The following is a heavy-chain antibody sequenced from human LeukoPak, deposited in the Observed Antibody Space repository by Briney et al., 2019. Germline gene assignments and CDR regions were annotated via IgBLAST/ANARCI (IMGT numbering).Heavy chain of an antibody. D-gene: IGHD3-22*01. CDR1: GGTFSSYA. CDR3: ARSRPLDSSGYYYYYYYYMDV. Sequence: GASVKVPCKASGGTFSSYAISWVRQAPGQGLEWMGGIIPIFGTANYAQKFQGRVTITADESTSTAYMELSSLRSEDTAVYYCARSRPLDSSGYYYYYYYYMDVWGKGTTVTVSS. V-gene: IGHV1-69*13. CDR2: IIPIFGTA. J-gene: IGHJ6*03.